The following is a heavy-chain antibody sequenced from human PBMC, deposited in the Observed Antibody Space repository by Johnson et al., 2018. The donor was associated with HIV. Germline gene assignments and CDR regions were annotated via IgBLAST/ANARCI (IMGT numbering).Heavy chain of an antibody. J-gene: IGHJ3*02. CDR1: GFTFDDYA. CDR3: AKEDWNYLLGAFDI. CDR2: IRSKAYGGTT. Sequence: MQLVESGGGLVQPGRSLRLSCAASGFTFDDYAMHWVRQAPGKGLEWVGFIRSKAYGGTTEYAASVKGRFTISRDDSKSIAYLQMNSRKTEDTAVYYCAKEDWNYLLGAFDIWGQGTMVTVSS. D-gene: IGHD1-7*01. V-gene: IGHV3-49*04.